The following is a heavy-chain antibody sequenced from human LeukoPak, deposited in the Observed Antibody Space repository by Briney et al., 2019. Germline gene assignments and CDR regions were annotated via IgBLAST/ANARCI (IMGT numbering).Heavy chain of an antibody. V-gene: IGHV6-1*01. Sequence: SQTLSLTCAISGDSVSSNSAAWNWIRQSPSRGLEWLGRTYYRSKWYNDYAVSVKSRITINPDTSKNQFSLQLNSVTPEDTAVYYCATGRYGSGSYPGYYYYYYMDVWGKGTTVTISS. CDR1: GDSVSSNSAA. J-gene: IGHJ6*03. CDR3: ATGRYGSGSYPGYYYYYYMDV. D-gene: IGHD3-10*01. CDR2: TYYRSKWYN.